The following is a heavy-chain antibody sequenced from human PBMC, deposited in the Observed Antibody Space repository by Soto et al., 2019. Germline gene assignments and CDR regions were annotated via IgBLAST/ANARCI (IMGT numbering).Heavy chain of an antibody. J-gene: IGHJ6*02. CDR2: INPNSGGT. Sequence: ASVKVSCKASGYTFTGYYMHWVRQAPGQGLEWMGWINPNSGGTNYAQKFQGWVTMTRDTSISTAYMELSRLGSDDTAVYYCAREVVVPAAMRYYYYGMDVWGQGTTVTVSS. D-gene: IGHD2-2*01. CDR1: GYTFTGYY. V-gene: IGHV1-2*04. CDR3: AREVVVPAAMRYYYYGMDV.